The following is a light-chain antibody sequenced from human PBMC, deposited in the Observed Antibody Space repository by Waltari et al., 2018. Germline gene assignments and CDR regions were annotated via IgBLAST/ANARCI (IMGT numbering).Light chain of an antibody. V-gene: IGLV2-11*01. Sequence: QSALTQPRSVSGSPGQSVTISCPGTRSDVGGYNYVPWYQQHPGKAPKLMIYDVSKRPSGVPDRFSGSKSGNTASLTISGLQAEDEADYYCCSYAGSFPHVVFGGGTKLTVL. J-gene: IGLJ2*01. CDR3: CSYAGSFPHVV. CDR1: RSDVGGYNY. CDR2: DVS.